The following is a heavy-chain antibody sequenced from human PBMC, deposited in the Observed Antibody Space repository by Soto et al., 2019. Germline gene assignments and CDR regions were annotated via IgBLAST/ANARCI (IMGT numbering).Heavy chain of an antibody. CDR1: GFTFSSYG. Sequence: GSLRLSCAASGFTFSSYGMHWVRQAPGKGLEWVAVIWYDGSNKYYADSVKGRFTISRDNSKNTLYLQMNSLRAEDTAVYYCARDHIAAAGTAFDIWGQGTMVTVSS. CDR3: ARDHIAAAGTAFDI. J-gene: IGHJ3*02. CDR2: IWYDGSNK. D-gene: IGHD6-13*01. V-gene: IGHV3-33*01.